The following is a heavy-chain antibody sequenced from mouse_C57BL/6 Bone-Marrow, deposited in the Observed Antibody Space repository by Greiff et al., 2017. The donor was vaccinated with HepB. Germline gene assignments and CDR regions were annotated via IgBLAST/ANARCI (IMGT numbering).Heavy chain of an antibody. D-gene: IGHD1-2*01. CDR1: GYTITDYE. CDR2: IDPETGGT. CDR3: TRRLLRLQAWFAY. J-gene: IGHJ3*01. Sequence: VQLQQSGAELVRPGASVTLSCKASGYTITDYEMHWVKQTPVHGLEWIGAIDPETGGTAYNQKFKGKAILTADKSSSTAYMELRSLTSEDSAVYYCTRRLLRLQAWFAYWGQGTLVTVSA. V-gene: IGHV1-15*01.